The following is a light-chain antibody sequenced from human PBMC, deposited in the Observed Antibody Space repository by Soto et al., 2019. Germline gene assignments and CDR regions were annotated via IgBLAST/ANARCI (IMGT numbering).Light chain of an antibody. CDR1: SSDVGNYNY. CDR3: SSYTSSSTYV. CDR2: DVG. Sequence: QSALTQPASASGSPGQSITISYTGTSSDVGNYNYVSWYQQHPGKAPKLMIYDVGNRPSGVSNRFSGSKSGNTASLTISGLQVEDETDYYCSSYTSSSTYVFGTGTKVTVL. J-gene: IGLJ1*01. V-gene: IGLV2-14*01.